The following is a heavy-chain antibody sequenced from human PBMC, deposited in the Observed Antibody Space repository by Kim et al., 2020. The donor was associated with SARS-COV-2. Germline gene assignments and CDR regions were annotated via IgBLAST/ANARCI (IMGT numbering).Heavy chain of an antibody. J-gene: IGHJ6*02. CDR2: IYYSGST. CDR1: GGSISSYY. CDR3: ARGGSGYVGGMDV. V-gene: IGHV4-59*13. D-gene: IGHD6-13*01. Sequence: SETLSLTCTVSGGSISSYYWSWIRQPPGKGLEWIGYIYYSGSTNYNPSLKSRVTISVDTSKNQFSLKLSSVTAADTAVYYCARGGSGYVGGMDVWGQGTTVTVSS.